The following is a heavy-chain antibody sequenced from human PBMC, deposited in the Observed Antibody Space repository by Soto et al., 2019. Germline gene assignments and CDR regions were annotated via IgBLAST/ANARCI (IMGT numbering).Heavy chain of an antibody. V-gene: IGHV1-69*12. CDR1: GGTFSTSA. Sequence: QVQLVQSGAEVKKPGSSVKVSCKASGGTFSTSAISWVRQAPGQGLEWVGGIMPVFATPDYAQKFQGRVTIRADDSTTTAYLELTSLRTDDTAVYYCARDKDRQQLGGNYYYILDVWGQGTAIIVSS. J-gene: IGHJ6*02. CDR2: IMPVFATP. D-gene: IGHD3-3*02. CDR3: ARDKDRQQLGGNYYYILDV.